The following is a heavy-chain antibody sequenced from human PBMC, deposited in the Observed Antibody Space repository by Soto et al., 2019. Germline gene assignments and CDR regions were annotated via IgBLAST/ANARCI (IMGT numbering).Heavy chain of an antibody. V-gene: IGHV3-74*01. J-gene: IGHJ6*03. CDR3: ARDPGYGDAGSYYYYYMDI. CDR2: INSDGSST. CDR1: GFTFSSYW. Sequence: GGSLRLSCAASGFTFSSYWMHWVRQAPGKGLVWVSRINSDGSSTSYADSVKGRFTISRDNAKNTLYLQMNSLRAEDTAVYYCARDPGYGDAGSYYYYYMDIWGKGTTVTVSS. D-gene: IGHD4-17*01.